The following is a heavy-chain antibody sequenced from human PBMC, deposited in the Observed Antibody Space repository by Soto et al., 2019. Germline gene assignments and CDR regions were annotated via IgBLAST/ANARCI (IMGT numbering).Heavy chain of an antibody. CDR3: ARDGHCSSTSCYWHYYYYGMDV. CDR2: IYHSGST. J-gene: IGHJ6*02. Sequence: SDTMSLTSAVSGGSISSSNWWSWVRQPPGKGLEWIGEIYHSGSTNYNPSLKSRVTISVDKSKNQFSLKLSSVTAADTAVYYCARDGHCSSTSCYWHYYYYGMDVWGQGTTVTVSS. V-gene: IGHV4-4*02. D-gene: IGHD2-2*01. CDR1: GGSISSSNW.